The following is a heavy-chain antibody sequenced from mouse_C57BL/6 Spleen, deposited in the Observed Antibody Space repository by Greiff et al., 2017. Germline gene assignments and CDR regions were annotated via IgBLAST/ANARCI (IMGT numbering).Heavy chain of an antibody. J-gene: IGHJ3*01. CDR2: IRSKSNNYAT. D-gene: IGHD1-3*01. V-gene: IGHV10-1*01. CDR3: VRHDNGAY. Sequence: EVKVVESGGGLVQPKGSLKLSCAASGFSFNTYAMNWVRQAPGKGLEWVARIRSKSNNYATYYADSVKDRFTISRDDSESMLYLQMNNLKTEDTAMYYCVRHDNGAYWGQGTLVTVSA. CDR1: GFSFNTYA.